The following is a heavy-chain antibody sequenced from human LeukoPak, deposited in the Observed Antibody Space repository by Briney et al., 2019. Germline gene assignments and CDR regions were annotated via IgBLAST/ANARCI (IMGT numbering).Heavy chain of an antibody. CDR1: GFTFSDYY. CDR3: ATLGFYFVFTFDC. CDR2: ISSSSSYT. D-gene: IGHD2/OR15-2a*01. Sequence: GGSLRLSCAASGFTFSDYYMRWIRQAPGKGLEWVSYISSSSSYTNYADSVKGRFTISRDNAKNSLYLQMNSLRAEDTAVYYCATLGFYFVFTFDCWGQGTLVTVSS. J-gene: IGHJ4*02. V-gene: IGHV3-11*06.